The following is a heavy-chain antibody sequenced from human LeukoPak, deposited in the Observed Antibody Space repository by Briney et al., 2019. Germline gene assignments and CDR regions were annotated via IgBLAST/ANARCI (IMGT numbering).Heavy chain of an antibody. J-gene: IGHJ3*01. Sequence: GGSLRLSCAASGFTFSSYAMSWVRQAPGKGLEWVSAISGSGGSTYYADSVKGRFTISRDNSKNSLYLQMDSLRVEDTALYYCAKDTGFFDGFDVWGQGTMVAVSS. CDR1: GFTFSSYA. V-gene: IGHV3-23*01. CDR3: AKDTGFFDGFDV. D-gene: IGHD3-10*01. CDR2: ISGSGGST.